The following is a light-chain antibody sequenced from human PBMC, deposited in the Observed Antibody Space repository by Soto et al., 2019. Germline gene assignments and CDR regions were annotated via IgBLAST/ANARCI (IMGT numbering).Light chain of an antibody. CDR1: QSVSSY. V-gene: IGKV3-11*01. Sequence: EIVLTQSPATLPLSPGERATLSCRASQSVSSYLAWYQQKPGQAPRLLIYDASNRATGIPARFSGSGSGTDFTLTISSLEPEDFAVYYCQQRSIWPRTFGQGTKVEIK. CDR2: DAS. CDR3: QQRSIWPRT. J-gene: IGKJ1*01.